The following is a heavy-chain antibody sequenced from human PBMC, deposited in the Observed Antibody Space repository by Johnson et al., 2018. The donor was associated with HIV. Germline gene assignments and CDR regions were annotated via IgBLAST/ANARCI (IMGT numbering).Heavy chain of an antibody. V-gene: IGHV3-30-3*01. Sequence: QVQLVESGGGVVQPERSLRLSCAASEFSFSTYAMRWVRQAPGKGLEGVAVISDDGTNTDYADAVKGRFTISRDNSKNTLYLQMGSLRVGDTAVYYCVKDLYGTGGICRTDAFDVWGQGTTVTASS. D-gene: IGHD2-8*02. CDR1: EFSFSTYA. CDR2: ISDDGTNT. J-gene: IGHJ3*01. CDR3: VKDLYGTGGICRTDAFDV.